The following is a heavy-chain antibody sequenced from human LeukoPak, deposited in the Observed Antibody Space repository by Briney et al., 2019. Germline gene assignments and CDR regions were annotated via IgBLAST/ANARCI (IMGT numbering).Heavy chain of an antibody. CDR1: GFTFDDYA. CDR2: ISWNSGSR. Sequence: QSGGSLRLSCAASGFTFDDYAMHWVRQAPGKGLEWVSGISWNSGSRGYADSVKGRFTISRDNDKNSLYLQMNSLRAEDTALYYCAKDSGSYPTNIDYWGQGTLVTVSS. V-gene: IGHV3-9*01. CDR3: AKDSGSYPTNIDY. D-gene: IGHD1-26*01. J-gene: IGHJ4*02.